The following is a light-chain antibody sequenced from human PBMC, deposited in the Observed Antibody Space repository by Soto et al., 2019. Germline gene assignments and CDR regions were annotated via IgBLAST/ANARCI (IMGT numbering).Light chain of an antibody. CDR1: EGLRN. CDR3: LQHNTYPYT. J-gene: IGKJ2*01. V-gene: IGKV1-17*01. CDR2: ATS. Sequence: DIHMTQSPFSLSASVGDRVTNTPRATEGLRNLGWFQQKPGEAPKRLIYATSNLESGVPSRFSGSGSGTEFTLTISSLQPEDFATYFCLQHNTYPYTFGQGTKLDIK.